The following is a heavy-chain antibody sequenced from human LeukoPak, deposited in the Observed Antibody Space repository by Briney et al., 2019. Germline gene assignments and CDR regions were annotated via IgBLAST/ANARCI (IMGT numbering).Heavy chain of an antibody. Sequence: ASVKVSCKASGYTFTSYGISWVRQAPGQGLEWMGWISAYNGNTNYAQKLQGGVTMTTDTSTSTAYMELRSLRSDDTAVYYCARSTMVRGVNWFDPWGQGTLVTVSS. CDR1: GYTFTSYG. CDR2: ISAYNGNT. D-gene: IGHD3-10*01. CDR3: ARSTMVRGVNWFDP. J-gene: IGHJ5*02. V-gene: IGHV1-18*04.